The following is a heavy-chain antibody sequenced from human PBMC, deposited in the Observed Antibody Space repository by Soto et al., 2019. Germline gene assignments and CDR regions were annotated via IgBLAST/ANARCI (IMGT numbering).Heavy chain of an antibody. D-gene: IGHD6-19*01. CDR2: ISAYNGNT. J-gene: IGHJ4*02. V-gene: IGHV1-18*01. CDR3: ARDLGGWDFDY. Sequence: KSFDFAFPSYIIKKMRQAPGQGLEWMGWISAYNGNTNYAQKLQGRVTMTTDTSTSTAYMELRSLRSDDTAVYYCARDLGGWDFDYWGQGTLVTVSS. CDR1: DFAFPSYI.